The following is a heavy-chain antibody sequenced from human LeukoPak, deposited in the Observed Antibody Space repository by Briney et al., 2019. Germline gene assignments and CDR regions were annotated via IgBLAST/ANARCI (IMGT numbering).Heavy chain of an antibody. CDR1: GYSISSGYY. D-gene: IGHD3-9*01. CDR3: ARTYYDIFTGIYYFDY. J-gene: IGHJ4*02. V-gene: IGHV4-38-2*01. CDR2: IYHSGST. Sequence: PSETLSLTCAVSGYSISSGYYWGWIRQPPGKGLEWIGSIYHSGSTYYNPSLKSRVTISVDTSKNQFSLKLSSVTAADTAVYYCARTYYDIFTGIYYFDYWGQGTLVTVSS.